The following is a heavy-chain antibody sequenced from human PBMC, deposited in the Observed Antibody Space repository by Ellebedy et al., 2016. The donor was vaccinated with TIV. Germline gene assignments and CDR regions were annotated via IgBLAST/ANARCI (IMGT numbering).Heavy chain of an antibody. CDR2: IKSKSDGGTT. Sequence: GESLKISCAASGFTFSNGWMSWVRQAPGKGLEWVGRIKSKSDGGTTDYAGPVKGRITISRDDSKNKVYLQMNSLKTEDTAVYYCTTDLADFLEWVLGYWGQGTLVTVSS. CDR1: GFTFSNGW. D-gene: IGHD3-3*01. CDR3: TTDLADFLEWVLGY. V-gene: IGHV3-15*01. J-gene: IGHJ4*02.